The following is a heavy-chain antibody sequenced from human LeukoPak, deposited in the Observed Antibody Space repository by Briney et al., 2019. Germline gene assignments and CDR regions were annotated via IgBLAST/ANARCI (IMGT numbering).Heavy chain of an antibody. CDR3: ARNDYDILTGYPYYFDY. Sequence: SETLALTCTVSGGSISSSSYFWGWIRQPPGKGLEWIGSIYYSGSTYYNPSLKSRVTISVDTSKNQFSLKLSSVTAADTAVYYCARNDYDILTGYPYYFDYWGQGTLVTVSS. CDR1: GGSISSSSYF. V-gene: IGHV4-39*01. CDR2: IYYSGST. J-gene: IGHJ4*02. D-gene: IGHD3-9*01.